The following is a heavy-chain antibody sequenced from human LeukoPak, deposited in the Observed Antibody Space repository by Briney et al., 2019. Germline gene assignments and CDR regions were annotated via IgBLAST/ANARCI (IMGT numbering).Heavy chain of an antibody. J-gene: IGHJ5*02. Sequence: PGGFLRLSCAASGFTFSSYSMNWVRQVPGKGLEWVSYISSSSSTIYYADSVKGRFTISRDNAKNSLYLQMNSLRDEDTAVYYCARVRPHYDFWSGYHYRSWFDPWGQGTLVTVSS. V-gene: IGHV3-48*02. CDR2: ISSSSSTI. D-gene: IGHD3-3*01. CDR1: GFTFSSYS. CDR3: ARVRPHYDFWSGYHYRSWFDP.